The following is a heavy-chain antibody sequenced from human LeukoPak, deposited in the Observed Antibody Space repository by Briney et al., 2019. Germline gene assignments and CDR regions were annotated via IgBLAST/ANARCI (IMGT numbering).Heavy chain of an antibody. CDR1: GFTFSTYE. D-gene: IGHD3-16*01. CDR2: IYSGGST. Sequence: PGGSLRLSCAASGFTFSTYEMSWVRQAPGKGLEWVSVIYSGGSTYYADSVKGRFTISRDNSKNTLYLQMNSLRAEDTAVYYCARETYVHWSDPWGQGTLVTVSS. J-gene: IGHJ5*02. V-gene: IGHV3-66*01. CDR3: ARETYVHWSDP.